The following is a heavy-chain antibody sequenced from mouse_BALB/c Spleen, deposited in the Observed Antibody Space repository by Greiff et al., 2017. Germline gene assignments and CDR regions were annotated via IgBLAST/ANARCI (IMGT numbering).Heavy chain of an antibody. D-gene: IGHD2-3*01. CDR1: GFSLTDYG. V-gene: IGHV2-6-5*01. J-gene: IGHJ3*01. Sequence: QVQLQQSGPGLVAPSQSLSITCTVSGFSLTDYGVSWIRQPPGKGLEWLGVIWGGGSTYYNSALKSRLSISKDNSKSQVFLKMNSLQTEDTAMYYCDKAIYDGYFWFAYWGQGTLVTVSA. CDR3: DKAIYDGYFWFAY. CDR2: IWGGGST.